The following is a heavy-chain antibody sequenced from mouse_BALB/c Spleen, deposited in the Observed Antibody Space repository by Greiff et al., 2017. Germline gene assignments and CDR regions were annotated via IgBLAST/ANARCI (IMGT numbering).Heavy chain of an antibody. CDR1: GFNIKDTY. D-gene: IGHD2-3*01. CDR3: ASDGYYVR. V-gene: IGHV14-3*02. CDR2: IDPANGNT. Sequence: EVKLMESGAELVKPGASVKLSCTASGFNIKDTYMHWVKQRPEQGLEWIGRIDPANGNTKYDPKFQGKATITADTSSNTAYLQLSSLTSEDTAVYYCASDGYYVRWGQGTSVTVAS. J-gene: IGHJ4*01.